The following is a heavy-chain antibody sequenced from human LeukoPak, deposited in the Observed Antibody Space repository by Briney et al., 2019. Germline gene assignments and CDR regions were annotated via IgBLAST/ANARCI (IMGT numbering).Heavy chain of an antibody. V-gene: IGHV1-69*06. J-gene: IGHJ4*02. CDR3: ARPAMVRGVRRGEGYYFDY. CDR2: IIPIFGTT. D-gene: IGHD3-10*01. Sequence: SVKVSCKASGGTFNSYAISWVRQAPGQGLEWMGGIIPIFGTTNYARKLRGRVTLTADKSTRTAYMELSSLRSEDTAVYYCARPAMVRGVRRGEGYYFDYWGQGTLVTVSS. CDR1: GGTFNSYA.